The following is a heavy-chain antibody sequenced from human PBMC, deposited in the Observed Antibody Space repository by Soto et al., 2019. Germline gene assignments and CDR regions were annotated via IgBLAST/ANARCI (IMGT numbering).Heavy chain of an antibody. D-gene: IGHD5-18*01. Sequence: SLRLSCAASGFNVGNNYMSWVRQAPGKGLEWVSIIHRVGSTYYADSVKGRFTISRDSSKNTLYLQINGLTAEDTAVYYCARSGNTYGSPFDFWGQGTPVTVSS. J-gene: IGHJ4*02. CDR1: GFNVGNNY. CDR2: IHRVGST. CDR3: ARSGNTYGSPFDF. V-gene: IGHV3-66*01.